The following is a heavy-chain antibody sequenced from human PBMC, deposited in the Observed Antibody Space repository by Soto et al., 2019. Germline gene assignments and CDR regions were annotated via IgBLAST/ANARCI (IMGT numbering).Heavy chain of an antibody. Sequence: GGSLRLSCAASGFTFSSYSMNWVRQAPGKGLEWVSSISSSSSYIYYADSVKGRFTISRDNAKNSLYLQMNSLGAEDTAVYYCARGRLGYCSGGSCHNDAFDIWGQGTMVTVSS. D-gene: IGHD2-15*01. CDR2: ISSSSSYI. V-gene: IGHV3-21*01. CDR3: ARGRLGYCSGGSCHNDAFDI. CDR1: GFTFSSYS. J-gene: IGHJ3*02.